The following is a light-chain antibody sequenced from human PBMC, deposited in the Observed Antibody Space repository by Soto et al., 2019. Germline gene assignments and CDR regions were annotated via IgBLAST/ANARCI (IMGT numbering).Light chain of an antibody. Sequence: IQMTQSPSTLSASVGDRVTITCRASQSISSWLAWYQQKPGKAPKLLIYDASSLESGAPSRFSGSGSGTEFTLTISSLQPDDFATYYCQQYNSYSGTFGQGTKVDIK. CDR1: QSISSW. V-gene: IGKV1-5*01. CDR3: QQYNSYSGT. J-gene: IGKJ1*01. CDR2: DAS.